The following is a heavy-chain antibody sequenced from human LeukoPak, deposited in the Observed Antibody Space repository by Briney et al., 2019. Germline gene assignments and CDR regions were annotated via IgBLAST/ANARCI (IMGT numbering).Heavy chain of an antibody. J-gene: IGHJ4*02. CDR3: ARDLESRNDY. Sequence: SETLSLTCTVSGGSISSHYWSWIRQPPGKGLEWIGYIYYSGSTNYNPSLKSRVTISVDTSKNQFSLKLSSVTAADTAVYYCARDLESRNDYWGQGTLVTVSS. D-gene: IGHD1-14*01. V-gene: IGHV4-59*11. CDR1: GGSISSHY. CDR2: IYYSGST.